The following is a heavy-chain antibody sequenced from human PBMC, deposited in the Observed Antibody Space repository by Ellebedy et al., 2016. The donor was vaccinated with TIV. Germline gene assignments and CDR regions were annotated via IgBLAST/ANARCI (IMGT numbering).Heavy chain of an antibody. CDR3: ARRRVTATSSHNYYYGLDV. Sequence: LRLXXSVSGGSITHGDYSWTWIRQPPGKGLEWIGNIYYAGSTSYFPSLKSRVAISVATSKNQFALNLSSVTAADTAIYYCARRRVTATSSHNYYYGLDVWGQGTMVTVSS. CDR2: IYYAGST. CDR1: GGSITHGDYS. V-gene: IGHV4-30-2*03. D-gene: IGHD2-21*02. J-gene: IGHJ6*02.